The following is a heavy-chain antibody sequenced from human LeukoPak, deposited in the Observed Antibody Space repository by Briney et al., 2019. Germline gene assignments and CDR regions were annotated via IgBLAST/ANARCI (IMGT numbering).Heavy chain of an antibody. D-gene: IGHD1-26*01. CDR1: GYTFTGYY. CDR2: INPNSGGT. V-gene: IGHV1-2*02. J-gene: IGHJ4*02. CDR3: ARDGTGATPFDY. Sequence: ASVKVSCKASGYTFTGYYMHWVRQAPGQGLEWMGWINPNSGGTNYAQKFQGRVTTTRDTSISTAYMELSRLRSDDTAVYYCARDGTGATPFDYWGQGTLVTVSS.